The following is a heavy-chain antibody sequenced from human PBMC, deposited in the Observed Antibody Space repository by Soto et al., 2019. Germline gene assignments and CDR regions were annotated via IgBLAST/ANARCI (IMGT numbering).Heavy chain of an antibody. D-gene: IGHD6-19*01. CDR1: GGTFSSYA. CDR2: IIPIFGTA. CDR3: ARGECLVNFDH. Sequence: SVQVSCKASGGTFSSYAISWVRQAPGQGLEWMGGIIPIFGTANYAQKFQGRVTITADKSTSTAYMELSSLRSEDTAVYYCARGECLVNFDHWGPGTMVPVSS. J-gene: IGHJ4*02. V-gene: IGHV1-69*06.